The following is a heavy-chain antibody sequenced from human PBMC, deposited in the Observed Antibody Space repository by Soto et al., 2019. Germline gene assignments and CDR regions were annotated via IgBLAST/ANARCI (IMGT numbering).Heavy chain of an antibody. V-gene: IGHV4-34*01. D-gene: IGHD2-15*01. CDR3: AGRIKYSYAMEV. CDR2: INHSGST. CDR1: GGSFSGYY. J-gene: IGHJ6*02. Sequence: PSETLSLTCAVYGGSFSGYYWTWIRQPPGTGLEWIGEINHSGSTNYNPSLKSRVTISVDTSKNQFSLKLSSVTAADTAVYYCAGRIKYSYAMEVWCQGTTVTVAS.